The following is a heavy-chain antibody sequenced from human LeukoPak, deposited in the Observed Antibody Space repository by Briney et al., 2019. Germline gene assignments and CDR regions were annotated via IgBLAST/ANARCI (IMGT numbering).Heavy chain of an antibody. CDR3: ARDEGPPRYNWNYGGPDY. Sequence: GASVKVSCKASGYTFTSYYMHWMRQAPGQGLEWMGIINPSGGSTSYAQKFQGRVTMTRDTSTNTFYMELSSLRSEDTAVYYCARDEGPPRYNWNYGGPDYWGQGTLVTVSS. J-gene: IGHJ4*02. D-gene: IGHD1-7*01. CDR2: INPSGGST. V-gene: IGHV1-46*01. CDR1: GYTFTSYY.